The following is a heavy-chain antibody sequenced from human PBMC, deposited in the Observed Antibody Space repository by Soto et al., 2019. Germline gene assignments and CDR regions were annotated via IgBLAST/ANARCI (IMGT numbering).Heavy chain of an antibody. V-gene: IGHV4-30-2*01. CDR2: IYHSGST. CDR1: GGSISSGGYS. D-gene: IGHD3-10*01. CDR3: ARAPRGNYGYPSYFDY. Sequence: NPSETLSLTCAVSGGSISSGGYSWSWVRQPPGKGLDWIGYIYHSGSTYYNPSLKSRVTISVDTSKNQFSLKLSSVTAADTAVYYCARAPRGNYGYPSYFDYWGQGTLVTVSS. J-gene: IGHJ4*02.